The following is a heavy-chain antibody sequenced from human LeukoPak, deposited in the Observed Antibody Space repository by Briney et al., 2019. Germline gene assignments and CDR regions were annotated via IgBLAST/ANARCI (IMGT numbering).Heavy chain of an antibody. CDR3: ARGGGQWLVPEGDAFDI. Sequence: GGSLRLSCAASGFTFSSYWMSWVRQAPGKGLEWVANIKQDGSEKYYVDSVKGRLTISRDNAKNSLYLQMNSLRAEDTAVYYCARGGGQWLVPEGDAFDIWGQGTMVTVSS. D-gene: IGHD6-19*01. V-gene: IGHV3-7*01. CDR1: GFTFSSYW. J-gene: IGHJ3*02. CDR2: IKQDGSEK.